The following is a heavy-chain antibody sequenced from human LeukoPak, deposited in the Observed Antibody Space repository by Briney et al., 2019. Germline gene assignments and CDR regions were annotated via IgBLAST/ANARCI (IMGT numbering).Heavy chain of an antibody. J-gene: IGHJ3*02. CDR3: ARGAYDSSGYYSPGDAFDI. Sequence: GGSLRLSCAASGFTFSSYEMNWVRQAPGKWLEWVSYISSSGSTIYYADSVKGRFTISRDNAKNSLYLQMNSLRAEDTAVYYCARGAYDSSGYYSPGDAFDIWGQGTMVTVSS. D-gene: IGHD3-22*01. CDR2: ISSSGSTI. V-gene: IGHV3-48*03. CDR1: GFTFSSYE.